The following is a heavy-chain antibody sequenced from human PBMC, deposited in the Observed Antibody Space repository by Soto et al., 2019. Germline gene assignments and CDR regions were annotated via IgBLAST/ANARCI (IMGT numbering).Heavy chain of an antibody. Sequence: EVQLVESGGGLVKPGGSLRLSCAASGFTFDKAWMTWVRQATGKGLEWVGRIKSKTDGGTTDYGSPVKGRFPISRDDSKNTLSLQIDSLKTDDTAMYYCTTYLPWRYGALDSWGQRTLVTVSS. V-gene: IGHV3-15*01. CDR1: GFTFDKAW. CDR2: IKSKTDGGTT. J-gene: IGHJ4*02. D-gene: IGHD4-17*01. CDR3: TTYLPWRYGALDS.